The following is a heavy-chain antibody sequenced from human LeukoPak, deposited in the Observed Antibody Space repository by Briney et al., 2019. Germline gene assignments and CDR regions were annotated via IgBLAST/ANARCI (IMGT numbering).Heavy chain of an antibody. D-gene: IGHD3-22*01. CDR1: GGTFSSYA. Sequence: SVKVCCKASGGTFSSYAISWVRQAPGQGLEWMGRIIPILGIANYAQKFQGRVTITADKSTSTAYVELSSLRSEDTAVYYCARWGNYYDSSGYYPDYWGQGTLGTVSS. J-gene: IGHJ4*02. CDR2: IIPILGIA. V-gene: IGHV1-69*04. CDR3: ARWGNYYDSSGYYPDY.